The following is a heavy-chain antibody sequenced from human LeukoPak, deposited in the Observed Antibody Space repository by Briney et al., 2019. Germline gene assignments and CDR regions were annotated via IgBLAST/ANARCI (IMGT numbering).Heavy chain of an antibody. CDR2: ISGSGGST. Sequence: GGSLRLSCAASGFTFSSYAMSWVRQAPGKGLEWVSAISGSGGSTYYADSVKGRFTISRDNSKNTLYLQMNSLRAEDTAVYYCARDLSRVAAAEVSYYYGMDVWGQGTTVTVSS. CDR1: GFTFSSYA. J-gene: IGHJ6*02. D-gene: IGHD6-13*01. V-gene: IGHV3-23*01. CDR3: ARDLSRVAAAEVSYYYGMDV.